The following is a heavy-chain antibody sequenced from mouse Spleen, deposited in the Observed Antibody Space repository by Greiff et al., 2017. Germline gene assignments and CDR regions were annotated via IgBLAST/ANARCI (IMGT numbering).Heavy chain of an antibody. CDR1: GYSITSDYA. V-gene: IGHV3-2*02. CDR2: LSNRGST. CDR3: ARWAYYGNFDV. Sequence: EVQRVESGPGLVKPSQSLSLTCTVTGYSITSDYAWNWIRQFPGNKLEWMGYLSNRGSTSHNPSLKSRISITRERSKNQFFLQLNSVTTEDTATYYCARWAYYGNFDVWGAGTTGTGSS. D-gene: IGHD2-10*01. J-gene: IGHJ1*01.